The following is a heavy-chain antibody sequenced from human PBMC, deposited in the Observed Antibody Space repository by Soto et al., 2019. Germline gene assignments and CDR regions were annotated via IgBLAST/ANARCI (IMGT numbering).Heavy chain of an antibody. D-gene: IGHD1-26*01. Sequence: QVQLVQSGAEVKKPGSSVKVSCKASGGTFSSYAISWVRQAPGQGLEWMGGIIPIFGTANYAQKFQGRVTITADKSTGTAYMERSSLGSEDTAVYYCARGGGSYFEYYFDYWGQGTLVTVSS. CDR2: IIPIFGTA. CDR1: GGTFSSYA. V-gene: IGHV1-69*06. J-gene: IGHJ4*02. CDR3: ARGGGSYFEYYFDY.